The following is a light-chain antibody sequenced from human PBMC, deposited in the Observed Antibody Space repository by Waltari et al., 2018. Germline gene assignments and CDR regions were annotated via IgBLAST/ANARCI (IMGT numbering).Light chain of an antibody. CDR1: RSDVGTYNL. Sequence: QSALTQPASVSGSPGQSIPIPCTGTRSDVGTYNLVSWYHHHPGKAPKLMIYESTKRPSGVSNRISGSKSGITASLTISGLQAEDEADYYCCSFAGSGPHVVFGGGTKLTVL. CDR2: EST. V-gene: IGLV2-23*01. CDR3: CSFAGSGPHVV. J-gene: IGLJ2*01.